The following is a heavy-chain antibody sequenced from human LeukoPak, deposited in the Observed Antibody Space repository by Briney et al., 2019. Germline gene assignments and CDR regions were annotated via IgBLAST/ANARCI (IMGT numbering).Heavy chain of an antibody. CDR3: ARSTQASSTSFDY. D-gene: IGHD6-6*01. CDR1: GGSISNYY. Sequence: SETLSLTCTVSGGSISNYYWSWIRQPPGKGLEYIGFIYHSGSTNYNPSFKSRVTMSVDKSKNQCSLRLSSVTAADTAIYFCARSTQASSTSFDYWGQGALVTVSS. V-gene: IGHV4-59*01. CDR2: IYHSGST. J-gene: IGHJ4*02.